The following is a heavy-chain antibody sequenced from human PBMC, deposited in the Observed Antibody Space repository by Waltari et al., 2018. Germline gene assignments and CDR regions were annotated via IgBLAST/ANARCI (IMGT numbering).Heavy chain of an antibody. CDR2: INWDGSDQ. Sequence: EMHLVQSGGDVVQPGGSLPLPCAASGFTFDAYTLLWVRQTPETGLEWVALINWDGSDQLYADPVKGHFTISRDNSEKSLFLHMSSLRVVDTAVYFCVRGGTGYGDDDGDGFAVWGQGTMVTVSS. D-gene: IGHD4-17*01. CDR3: VRGGTGYGDDDGDGFAV. V-gene: IGHV3-43*01. J-gene: IGHJ3*01. CDR1: GFTFDAYT.